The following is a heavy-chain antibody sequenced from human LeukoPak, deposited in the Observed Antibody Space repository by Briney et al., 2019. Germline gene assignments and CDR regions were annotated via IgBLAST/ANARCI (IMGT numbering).Heavy chain of an antibody. V-gene: IGHV3-30-3*01. CDR3: ARSSSGWYKQYYFDY. CDR1: GFTFSSYA. CDR2: ISYDGSNK. J-gene: IGHJ4*02. D-gene: IGHD6-19*01. Sequence: GGSLRLSCAASGFTFSSYAMHWVRQAPGKGLEWVSVISYDGSNKYYADSVKGRFTISRDNSKNTLYLQMNSLRAEDTAVYYCARSSSGWYKQYYFDYWGQGTLVTVSS.